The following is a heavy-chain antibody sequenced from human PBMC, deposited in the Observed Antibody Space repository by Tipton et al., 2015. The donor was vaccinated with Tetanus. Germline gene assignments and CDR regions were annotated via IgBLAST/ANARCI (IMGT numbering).Heavy chain of an antibody. J-gene: IGHJ5*02. CDR2: IYYSGST. Sequence: TLSLTCTVSGGSISSYYWSWIRQPPGKGLEWIGYIYYSGSTNYNPSLKSRVTISVDTSKNQFSLKLSSVTAADTAVYYCARGIMFRGVSRFDPWGQGTLVTVSS. D-gene: IGHD3-16*01. CDR1: GGSISSYY. V-gene: IGHV4-59*01. CDR3: ARGIMFRGVSRFDP.